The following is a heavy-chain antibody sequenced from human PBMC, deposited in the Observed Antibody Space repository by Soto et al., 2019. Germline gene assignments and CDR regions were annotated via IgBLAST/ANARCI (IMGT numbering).Heavy chain of an antibody. CDR2: ISGSGGST. V-gene: IGHV3-23*01. D-gene: IGHD3-22*01. CDR3: AKVGLRYYYDSRYFDY. J-gene: IGHJ4*02. Sequence: PGGSLRLSCAASGFTFSSYAMSWVRQPPGKGLEWVSAISGSGGSTYYADSVKGRFTISRDNSKNTLYLQMNSLRAEDTAVYYCAKVGLRYYYDSRYFDYWGRGTLVTVAS. CDR1: GFTFSSYA.